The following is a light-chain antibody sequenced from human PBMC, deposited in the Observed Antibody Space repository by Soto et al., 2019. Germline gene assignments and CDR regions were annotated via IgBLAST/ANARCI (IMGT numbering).Light chain of an antibody. Sequence: IVLKPSAYTLSLSLGETATVSCRASESLSTYLGWYQQRPGQAPRLLIYDASYRATGIPDRFSGSGSGTDFTLTISRLEPEDFAVYYCHQYGSSPQTFGQGTKVDIK. CDR2: DAS. CDR3: HQYGSSPQT. J-gene: IGKJ1*01. CDR1: ESLSTY. V-gene: IGKV3-20*01.